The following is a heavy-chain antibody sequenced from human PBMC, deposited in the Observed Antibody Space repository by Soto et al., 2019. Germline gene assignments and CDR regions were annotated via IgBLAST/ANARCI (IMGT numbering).Heavy chain of an antibody. CDR3: ARGGQDFWSGPFDY. D-gene: IGHD3-3*01. J-gene: IGHJ4*02. CDR1: GYSISSGYY. V-gene: IGHV4-4*07. CDR2: IDTSGST. Sequence: SETLSLTCAVSGYSISSGYYCNWIRQPAGKGLEWIGRIDTSGSTNYNPSLKSRVTMSVDTSKQELSLKLSSVTAADTALYYCARGGQDFWSGPFDYWGRGALVTVSS.